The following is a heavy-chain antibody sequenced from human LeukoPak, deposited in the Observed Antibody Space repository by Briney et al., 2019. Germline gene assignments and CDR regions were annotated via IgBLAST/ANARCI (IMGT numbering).Heavy chain of an antibody. CDR3: ARGYYDSSGYYFDY. D-gene: IGHD3-22*01. Sequence: SQTLSLTCAVSGGSISSGGYSWSWIRQPPGKGLEWIGYIYHSGSTYYNPSLKSRVTISVDRSKNQFSLKLSSVTAADTAVYYCARGYYDSSGYYFDYWGQGTLVTVSS. V-gene: IGHV4-30-2*01. CDR2: IYHSGST. CDR1: GGSISSGGYS. J-gene: IGHJ4*02.